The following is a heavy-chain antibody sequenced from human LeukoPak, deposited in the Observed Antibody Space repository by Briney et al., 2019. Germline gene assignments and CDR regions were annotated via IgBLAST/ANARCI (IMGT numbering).Heavy chain of an antibody. CDR1: GFTFSNYN. J-gene: IGHJ4*02. D-gene: IGHD3-16*01. CDR3: ARGAPSATFGGVNLPG. V-gene: IGHV3-21*01. CDR2: ISYSSSYI. Sequence: PGGSLRLSCAASGFTFSNYNMNWVRQAPGKGLEWVSSISYSSSYIYYADSVKGRFTISRDNAKNSLYLQMNSLRAEDTAVYYCARGAPSATFGGVNLPGWGQGTLVTVSS.